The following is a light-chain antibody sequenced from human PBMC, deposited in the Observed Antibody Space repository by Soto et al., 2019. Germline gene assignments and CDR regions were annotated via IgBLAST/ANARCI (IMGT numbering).Light chain of an antibody. J-gene: IGLJ2*01. Sequence: SYELTQPPSVSVSPGQTARITCSGDALPKQYAYWYQQKPGQAPVLVIYKDSERPSGIPERFSGSSSGTTVTLTISGVQAEDEADYYCQSADSSGTYPDVVFGGGTQLTVL. V-gene: IGLV3-25*02. CDR1: ALPKQY. CDR2: KDS. CDR3: QSADSSGTYPDVV.